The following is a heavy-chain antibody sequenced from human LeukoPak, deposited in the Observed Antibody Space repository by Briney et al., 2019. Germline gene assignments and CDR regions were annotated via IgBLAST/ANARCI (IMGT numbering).Heavy chain of an antibody. D-gene: IGHD6-19*01. CDR1: GFTFSSYA. Sequence: PGGSLRLSCAASGFTFSSYAMSWVRQAPGKGLEWVSLLSGSGGSTYYADSVKGRFTISRDNSKNTLYLQMNSLRAEDTALYYCAKDYSSGWYFFDYWGQGTLVTVSS. CDR3: AKDYSSGWYFFDY. CDR2: LSGSGGST. J-gene: IGHJ4*02. V-gene: IGHV3-23*01.